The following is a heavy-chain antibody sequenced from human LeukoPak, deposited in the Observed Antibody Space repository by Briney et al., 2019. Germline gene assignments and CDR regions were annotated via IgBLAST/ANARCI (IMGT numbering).Heavy chain of an antibody. Sequence: GGSLRLSCAASGFTFSSYAMHWVRQAPGKGLEWVAVISYDGSNKYYADSVKGRFTISRDNSKNTLYLQMNSLRAEDTAVYYCAGDLSAAGTFDYWGQGTLVTVSS. J-gene: IGHJ4*02. D-gene: IGHD6-13*01. CDR1: GFTFSSYA. CDR3: AGDLSAAGTFDY. V-gene: IGHV3-30*04. CDR2: ISYDGSNK.